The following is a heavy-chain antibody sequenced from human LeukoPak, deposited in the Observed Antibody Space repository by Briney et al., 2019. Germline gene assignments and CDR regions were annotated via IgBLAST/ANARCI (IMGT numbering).Heavy chain of an antibody. CDR3: ARDRHYYDSSGFC. V-gene: IGHV3-30*02. CDR2: IRYDGSNK. CDR1: GFTFSHYG. D-gene: IGHD3-22*01. Sequence: GGSLRLSCAASGFTFSHYGMHWVRQAPGKGLEWVAFIRYDGSNKYYAESVRGRFTISSDNSKNTLYLQMNSLRAEDTAVYYCARDRHYYDSSGFCWGQGTLVTVSS. J-gene: IGHJ4*02.